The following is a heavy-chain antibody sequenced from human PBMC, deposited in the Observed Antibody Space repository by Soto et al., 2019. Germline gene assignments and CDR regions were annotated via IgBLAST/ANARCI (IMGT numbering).Heavy chain of an antibody. CDR2: ISSSSSTI. CDR3: ARVTTI. D-gene: IGHD3-22*01. V-gene: IGHV3-48*01. J-gene: IGHJ4*02. Sequence: GGSLRLSCAASGFTSGFTFSSYSMNWVRQAPGKGLEWVSYISSSSSTIYYADSVKGRFTISRDNAKNSLYLQMNSLRAEDTAVYYCARVTTIWGQGTLVTVSS. CDR1: GFTFSSYS.